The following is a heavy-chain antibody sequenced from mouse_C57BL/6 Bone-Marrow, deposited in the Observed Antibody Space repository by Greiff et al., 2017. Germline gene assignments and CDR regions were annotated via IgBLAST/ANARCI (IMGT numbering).Heavy chain of an antibody. D-gene: IGHD1-1*01. J-gene: IGHJ1*03. CDR2: FYPGSGSI. V-gene: IGHV1-62-2*01. Sequence: VQLQQSGAELVKPGASVKLSCKASGYTFPEYTIPWVTQRSGQGLEWIGWFYPGSGSIKYNEKLKDKGTLTAYKSSSTVYMELSRLTSEDSAVYFCARHERAYYYGSLWYFDVWGTGTTVTVAS. CDR3: ARHERAYYYGSLWYFDV. CDR1: GYTFPEYT.